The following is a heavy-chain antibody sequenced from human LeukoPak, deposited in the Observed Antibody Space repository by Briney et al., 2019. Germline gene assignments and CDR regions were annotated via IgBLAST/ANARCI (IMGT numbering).Heavy chain of an antibody. J-gene: IGHJ3*02. CDR3: ARLISIVMAFDI. CDR2: IYYSGST. D-gene: IGHD1-26*01. CDR1: GVSISSSSYY. Sequence: PSQTLSLTCTVSGVSISSSSYYWGWIRQPPGKGLEWIGSIYYSGSTYYNPSLKSRVTISVDTSKNQFSLKLSSVTAADTAVYYCARLISIVMAFDIWGQGAMVTVSS. V-gene: IGHV4-39*01.